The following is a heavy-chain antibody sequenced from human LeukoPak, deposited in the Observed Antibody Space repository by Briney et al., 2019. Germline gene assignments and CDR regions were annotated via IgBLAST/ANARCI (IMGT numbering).Heavy chain of an antibody. D-gene: IGHD3-10*01. CDR1: GFTFSSYA. J-gene: IGHJ4*02. CDR2: IANDGGDI. CDR3: AKDPTSILWFGELLSSPDY. V-gene: IGHV3-23*01. Sequence: GGSLRLSCAASGFTFSSYAMTWVRQAPGKGLEWVSVIANDGGDIHYADSVKGRFTISRENSKNTLYLQMNSLRAEDTAVYYCAKDPTSILWFGELLSSPDYWGQGTLVTVSS.